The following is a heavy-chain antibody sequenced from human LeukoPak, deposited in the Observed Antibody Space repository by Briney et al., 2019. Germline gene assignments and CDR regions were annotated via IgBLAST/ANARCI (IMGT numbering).Heavy chain of an antibody. J-gene: IGHJ4*02. CDR3: ARDIAVADYFDY. D-gene: IGHD6-19*01. Sequence: GGSLRLSCAASGFTFSSYAMSWVRQAPGKGLEWVSAISGSGGSTYYADSVKGRFTISRDNSKNTLYLQMNSLRAEDTAVYYCARDIAVADYFDYWGQGTLVTVSS. CDR2: ISGSGGST. V-gene: IGHV3-23*01. CDR1: GFTFSSYA.